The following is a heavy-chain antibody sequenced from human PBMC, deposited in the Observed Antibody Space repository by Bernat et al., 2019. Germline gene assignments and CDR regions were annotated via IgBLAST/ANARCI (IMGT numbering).Heavy chain of an antibody. D-gene: IGHD3-22*01. CDR1: GFTFSSYC. V-gene: IGHV3-30*18. CDR3: AKPGAPYYDSSGYYY. Sequence: VQLVESGGGLVQPGGSLRLSCAASGFTFSSYCMHWVRQAPGKGLGWVAVISYEGSNKYYADSVKGRFTISRDNSKNTLYLQMNSLRAEDTAVYYCAKPGAPYYDSSGYYYWGQGTLVTVSS. CDR2: ISYEGSNK. J-gene: IGHJ4*02.